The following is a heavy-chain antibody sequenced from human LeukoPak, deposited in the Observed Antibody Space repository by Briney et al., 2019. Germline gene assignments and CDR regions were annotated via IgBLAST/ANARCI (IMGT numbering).Heavy chain of an antibody. CDR1: GFTFDDYA. CDR2: ISWNSGLI. D-gene: IGHD3-10*01. CDR3: AKEADYHGELLYYYFDY. Sequence: GGSLRLSCATSGFTFDDYAMHWVRQAPGKGPEWVSGISWNSGLIGYADSVKGRFTISRDNAKNSLYLQMNSLRAEDAALYYCAKEADYHGELLYYYFDYWGQGTLVTVSS. J-gene: IGHJ4*02. V-gene: IGHV3-9*01.